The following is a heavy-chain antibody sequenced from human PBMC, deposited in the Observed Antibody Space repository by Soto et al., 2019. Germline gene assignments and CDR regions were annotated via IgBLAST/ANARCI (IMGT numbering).Heavy chain of an antibody. Sequence: PSETLSLTATGTGGSIGNSYWECFGQPPGKGMEWIGYISYSGSTNYNPSLKIRVTISLDTSKNQFSLSLSSVTAADTAMYYCARRSNSGNFYYVIDYWGQGTLLTVSS. CDR3: ARRSNSGNFYYVIDY. J-gene: IGHJ4*02. CDR1: GGSIGNSY. CDR2: ISYSGST. V-gene: IGHV4-59*01. D-gene: IGHD1-26*01.